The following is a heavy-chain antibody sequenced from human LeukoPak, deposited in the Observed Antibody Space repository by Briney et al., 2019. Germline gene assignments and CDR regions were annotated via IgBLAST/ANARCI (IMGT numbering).Heavy chain of an antibody. Sequence: SVKVSCKASGGTFSSYAISWVRQAPGQGLEWMGGIIPIFGTANYAQKFQGRVTITADESTSTAYTELSSLRSEDTAVYYCARGDLDTAMVTENYYYYYGMDVWGKGTTVTVSS. J-gene: IGHJ6*04. CDR2: IIPIFGTA. CDR3: ARGDLDTAMVTENYYYYYGMDV. CDR1: GGTFSSYA. D-gene: IGHD5-18*01. V-gene: IGHV1-69*01.